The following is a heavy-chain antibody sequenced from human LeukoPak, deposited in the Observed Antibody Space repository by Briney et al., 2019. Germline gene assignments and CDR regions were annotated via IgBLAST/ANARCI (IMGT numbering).Heavy chain of an antibody. CDR1: GFTFSSYG. V-gene: IGHV3-30*18. CDR2: ISYDGSNK. CDR3: AKDLKRGPPRDSGY. D-gene: IGHD6-19*01. J-gene: IGHJ4*02. Sequence: GGSLRLSCAASGFTFSSYGMHWVRQAPGKGLEWVAVISYDGSNKYYADSVKGRFTISRDNSKNTLYLQMNSLRAEDTAVYYCAKDLKRGPPRDSGYWGQGTLVTVPS.